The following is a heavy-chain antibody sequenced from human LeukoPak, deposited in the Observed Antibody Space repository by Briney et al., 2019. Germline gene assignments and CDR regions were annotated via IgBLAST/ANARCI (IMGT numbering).Heavy chain of an antibody. J-gene: IGHJ6*03. Sequence: GGSLRLSCAASGFTVSSNYMSWVRQAPGKGLEWVSVIYSGGSTYYADSVKGRFTISRDNSKNTLYLQMNSLRAEDTAVYYCAKSIAARPGYYYYMDVWGKGTTVTVSS. D-gene: IGHD6-6*01. CDR2: IYSGGST. CDR1: GFTVSSNY. V-gene: IGHV3-53*01. CDR3: AKSIAARPGYYYYMDV.